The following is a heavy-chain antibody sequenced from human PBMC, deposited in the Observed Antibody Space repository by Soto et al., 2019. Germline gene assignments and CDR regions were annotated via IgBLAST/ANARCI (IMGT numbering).Heavy chain of an antibody. V-gene: IGHV4-30-4*01. CDR2: IYYSGST. CDR1: GGSISSGDYY. J-gene: IGHJ5*02. Sequence: SETLSLTCTVSGGSISSGDYYWSWIRQPPGKGLEWIGYIYYSGSTYYNQSLKSRVTISVDTSKNQFSLKLSSVTAAATAVYYCARAQGRNWFDPWGQGTLVTVSS. CDR3: ARAQGRNWFDP. D-gene: IGHD1-26*01.